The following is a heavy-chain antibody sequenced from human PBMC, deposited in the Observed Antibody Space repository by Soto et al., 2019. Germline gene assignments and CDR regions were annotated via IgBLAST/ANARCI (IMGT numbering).Heavy chain of an antibody. CDR3: ARLPKGSMVTS. V-gene: IGHV3-48*02. CDR2: ITSSGDSI. Sequence: GGSLRLSCAASGFRVGEHSMNWVRQAPGKGLEWLSYITSSGDSIYYADSVKGRFTVSRDNAKNSLFLHMNSLRDDDTAVYYCARLPKGSMVTSWGQGTLVTVS. D-gene: IGHD2-21*02. J-gene: IGHJ4*02. CDR1: GFRVGEHS.